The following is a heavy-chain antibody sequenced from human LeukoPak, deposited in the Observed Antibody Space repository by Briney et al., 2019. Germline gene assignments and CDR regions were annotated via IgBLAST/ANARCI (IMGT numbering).Heavy chain of an antibody. CDR2: IWSDGSDK. V-gene: IGHV3-33*06. Sequence: GRSLRLSCAASGFTFSHYGMHWVRQPPGAGLGWVAVIWSDGSDKYYAKSVKGRFTISRDNSKNSLFLQMNSLRAEDTAVYYCAKDAQRGFDYSNSLQNWGQGILVTVSS. J-gene: IGHJ1*01. CDR1: GFTFSHYG. D-gene: IGHD4-11*01. CDR3: AKDAQRGFDYSNSLQN.